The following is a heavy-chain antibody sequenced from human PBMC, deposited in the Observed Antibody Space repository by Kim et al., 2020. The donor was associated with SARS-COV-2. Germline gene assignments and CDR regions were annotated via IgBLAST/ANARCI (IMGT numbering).Heavy chain of an antibody. V-gene: IGHV3-9*01. J-gene: IGHJ1*01. CDR2: VNWNSDTI. Sequence: GGSLRLSCAASGFTFEDYAMHWVRQAPGKGLEWVSGVNWNSDTIGYADSVKGRFTVSRDNAKNSLYLQMNNLTTEDTAFYYCAPGQGYASLYFQHWGRGTLVTVSS. CDR1: GFTFEDYA. D-gene: IGHD3-10*01. CDR3: APGQGYASLYFQH.